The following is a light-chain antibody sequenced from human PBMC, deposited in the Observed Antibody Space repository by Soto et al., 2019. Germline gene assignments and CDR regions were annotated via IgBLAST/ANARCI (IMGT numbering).Light chain of an antibody. Sequence: QSALTQPASVSGSPGQSITISCTGTISDVGGYNYVSWYQQYPGKALKLMINEVTHRPSGVSNRFSGSKSGNTASLTISGLQAEDEADYYCSSYTTTGTVIFGGGTQLTVL. CDR3: SSYTTTGTVI. CDR1: ISDVGGYNY. J-gene: IGLJ2*01. V-gene: IGLV2-14*01. CDR2: EVT.